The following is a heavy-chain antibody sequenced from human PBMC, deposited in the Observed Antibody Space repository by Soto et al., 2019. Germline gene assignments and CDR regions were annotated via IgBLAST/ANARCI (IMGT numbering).Heavy chain of an antibody. V-gene: IGHV3-66*01. J-gene: IGHJ4*02. CDR1: GFTVSTKY. CDR3: ARDPWAADY. D-gene: IGHD7-27*01. Sequence: GGSLRLSGAAPGFTVSTKYMSWVRQAPGKGLELVSVIYSGGSTFYADSVRGRFTISRDNSKNTVNLQMNSLRAEDTAVYYCARDPWAADYWAQGTLVTVS. CDR2: IYSGGST.